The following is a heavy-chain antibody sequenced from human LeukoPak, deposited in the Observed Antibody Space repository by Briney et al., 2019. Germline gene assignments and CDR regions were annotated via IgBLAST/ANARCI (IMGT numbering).Heavy chain of an antibody. D-gene: IGHD3-10*01. CDR3: ARDVVLGPRSCAS. J-gene: IGHJ4*02. V-gene: IGHV3-74*01. CDR1: GFTFSGSW. CDR2: IKGDGVET. Sequence: GSLRLSCAASGFTFSGSWMHWVRQAPGKGLGWVSRIKGDGVETNYADPVKGRFTVSRDNAKNTPFLQMNSLRAEDTAVYFCARDVVLGPRSCASWGQGTLVTVSS.